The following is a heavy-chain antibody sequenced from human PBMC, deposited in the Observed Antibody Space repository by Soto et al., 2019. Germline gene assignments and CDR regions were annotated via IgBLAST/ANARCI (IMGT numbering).Heavy chain of an antibody. D-gene: IGHD1-7*01. CDR3: ASRDPGTSVDY. V-gene: IGHV4-4*02. CDR2: ICGTGNT. J-gene: IGHJ4*02. CDR1: GGSLTSNHW. Sequence: ASETLSLTCAVSGGSLTSNHWWTLVPQHPGQGLEWIGEICGTGNTNYNPSLKSRVTISLDKSENQFSLKVTSLTAANTAVYYCASRDPGTSVDYWGQGALVTVYS.